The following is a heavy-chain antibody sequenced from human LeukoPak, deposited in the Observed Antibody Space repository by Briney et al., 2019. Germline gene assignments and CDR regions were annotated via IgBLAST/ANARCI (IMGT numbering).Heavy chain of an antibody. Sequence: ASVKASCKASGYTFTSYDINWVRQATGQGLEWMGWMNPNSGNTGYAQKFQGRVTMTRNTSISTAYMELSSLRSEDTAVYYCARAGRANYYGSGSPGGNWFDPWGQGTLVTVSS. CDR1: GYTFTSYD. CDR2: MNPNSGNT. CDR3: ARAGRANYYGSGSPGGNWFDP. D-gene: IGHD3-10*01. J-gene: IGHJ5*02. V-gene: IGHV1-8*01.